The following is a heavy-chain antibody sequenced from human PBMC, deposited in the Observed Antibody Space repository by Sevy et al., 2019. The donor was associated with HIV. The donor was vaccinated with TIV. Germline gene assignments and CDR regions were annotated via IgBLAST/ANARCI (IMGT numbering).Heavy chain of an antibody. CDR3: ARAYCSAGSCYSLAH. V-gene: IGHV1-18*01. CDR1: GYTFTSYR. CDR2: ISALNGDT. Sequence: ASVKVSCKASGYTFTSYRIYWVRQAPGQGFEWTGWISALNGDTNYVPSLQGRVTMITDTSTTTAYMELRSLRSDDTAVYYCARAYCSAGSCYSLAHWSQGTLVTVSS. J-gene: IGHJ4*02. D-gene: IGHD2-15*01.